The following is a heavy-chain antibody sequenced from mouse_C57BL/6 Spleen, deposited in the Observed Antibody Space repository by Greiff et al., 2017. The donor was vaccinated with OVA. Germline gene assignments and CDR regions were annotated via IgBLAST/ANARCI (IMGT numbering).Heavy chain of an antibody. CDR3: AGEDDCGEGGFAY. CDR1: GYTFTSYW. CDR2: IDPSDSET. V-gene: IGHV1-52*01. D-gene: IGHD2-4*01. J-gene: IGHJ3*01. Sequence: VQLQQPGAELVRPGSSVKLSCKASGYTFTSYWMHWVKQRPIQGLEWIGNIDPSDSETHYNQKFKDKATLTVDKSSSTAYMQLSSLTSEDSAVYYCAGEDDCGEGGFAYWGQGTLVTVSA.